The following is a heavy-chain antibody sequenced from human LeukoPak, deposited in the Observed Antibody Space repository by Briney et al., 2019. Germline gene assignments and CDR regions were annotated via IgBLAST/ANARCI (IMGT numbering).Heavy chain of an antibody. CDR2: ISSSSSYI. D-gene: IGHD5-12*01. Sequence: PGGSLRLSCAASGFTFSNYNMNWVRQAPGKGLEWVSSISSSSSYIYYADSVKGRFTISRDNAKNSLYLQMGSLRADDTAVYYCARDSRGYHQLSDYWGQGTLVTVSS. CDR1: GFTFSNYN. V-gene: IGHV3-21*01. CDR3: ARDSRGYHQLSDY. J-gene: IGHJ4*02.